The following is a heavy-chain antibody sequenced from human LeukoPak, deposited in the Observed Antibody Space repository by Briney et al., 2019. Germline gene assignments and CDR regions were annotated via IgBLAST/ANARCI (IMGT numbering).Heavy chain of an antibody. J-gene: IGHJ4*02. CDR2: ISGSGGST. CDR3: AKVRITMVALIDY. Sequence: PGGSLRLSFAASGFTFSSYAMSWVRRAPGKGLEWVSAISGSGGSTYYADSVKGRFTISRDNSKNTLYLQMNSLRAEDTAVYYCAKVRITMVALIDYWGQGTLVTVSS. V-gene: IGHV3-23*01. CDR1: GFTFSSYA. D-gene: IGHD3-10*01.